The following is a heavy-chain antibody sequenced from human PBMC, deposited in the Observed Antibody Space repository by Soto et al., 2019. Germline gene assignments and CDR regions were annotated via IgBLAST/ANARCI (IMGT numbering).Heavy chain of an antibody. V-gene: IGHV3-53*01. D-gene: IGHD5-12*01. CDR3: ARGVGYNNDYGMDV. CDR1: GFTVSSNY. Sequence: EVQLVESGGDVIQPGGSLRLSCAASGFTVSSNYMNWVRQAPGKGLEWVSGIYTGGSAFYADAVKGRFTISRDAFKKTLYLQMNSLRAEDTAVYYCARGVGYNNDYGMDVWGQGTTVIVSS. J-gene: IGHJ6*02. CDR2: IYTGGSA.